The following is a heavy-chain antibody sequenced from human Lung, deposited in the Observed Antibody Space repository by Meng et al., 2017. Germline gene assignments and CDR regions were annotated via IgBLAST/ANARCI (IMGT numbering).Heavy chain of an antibody. CDR2: LYTTGSS. J-gene: IGHJ6*02. Sequence: SETLSLTCTVSGASLSNGYYYWSWILQPAGKGLQWIGRLYTTGSSNYNPSLKSRASISVDTSKNQFSLRLTSVTAADTAVYYCAIEGDDYFYYYAMNVWGQGTTVTVSS. CDR3: AIEGDDYFYYYAMNV. V-gene: IGHV4-61*02. D-gene: IGHD2-21*01. CDR1: GASLSNGYYY.